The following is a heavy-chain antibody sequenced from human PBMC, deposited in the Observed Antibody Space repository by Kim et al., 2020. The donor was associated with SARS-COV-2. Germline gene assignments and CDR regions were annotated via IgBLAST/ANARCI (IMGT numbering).Heavy chain of an antibody. Sequence: SETLSLTCTVSGGSISSGDYYWSWIRQPPGKGLEWIGYIYYSGSTYYNPSLKSRVTISVDTSKNQFSLKLSSVTAADTAVYYCARGTVAATLFDWFDPWGQGTLVTVSS. D-gene: IGHD2-15*01. CDR2: IYYSGST. J-gene: IGHJ5*02. CDR3: ARGTVAATLFDWFDP. CDR1: GGSISSGDYY. V-gene: IGHV4-30-4*01.